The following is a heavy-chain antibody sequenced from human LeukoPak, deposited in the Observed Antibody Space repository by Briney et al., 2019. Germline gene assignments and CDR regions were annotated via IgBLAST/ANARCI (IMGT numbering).Heavy chain of an antibody. J-gene: IGHJ4*02. D-gene: IGHD6-19*01. CDR2: IHVSGYA. CDR1: RFTLSNYA. Sequence: PGGSLRLSCAASRFTLSNYALTWVRQAPGKGLEWVSSIHVSGYADYADSVKGRFTTSRDDSKNMLYLQMNSLRAEDTAVYFCATKEPSTSGWSYWGQGTLVTVSS. V-gene: IGHV3-23*01. CDR3: ATKEPSTSGWSY.